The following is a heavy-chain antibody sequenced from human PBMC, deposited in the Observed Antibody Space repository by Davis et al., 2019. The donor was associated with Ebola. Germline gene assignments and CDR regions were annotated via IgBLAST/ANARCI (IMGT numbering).Heavy chain of an antibody. Sequence: ASVKVSCKASGYSFSINTLHWVRQAPGQRLEWMGWINAGSRRTKFSPKFQDRASMTTDTSATTAYMELSSLTSEDTAVYYCARGRDGYNSGDYLDYWGQGTLITVSS. CDR3: ARGRDGYNSGDYLDY. CDR1: GYSFSINT. V-gene: IGHV1-3*01. J-gene: IGHJ4*02. CDR2: INAGSRRT. D-gene: IGHD5-24*01.